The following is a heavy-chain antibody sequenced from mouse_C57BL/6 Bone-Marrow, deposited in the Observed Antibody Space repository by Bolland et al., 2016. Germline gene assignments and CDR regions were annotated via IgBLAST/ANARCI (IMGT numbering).Heavy chain of an antibody. CDR3: AGRDGYYVWFAY. CDR2: HPNSGST. J-gene: IGHJ3*01. D-gene: IGHD2-3*01. Sequence: HPNSGSTNYNEKFKSKATLTVDKSSSTAYMQLSSLTSEDSAVYYCAGRDGYYVWFAYWGQGTLV. V-gene: IGHV1-64*01.